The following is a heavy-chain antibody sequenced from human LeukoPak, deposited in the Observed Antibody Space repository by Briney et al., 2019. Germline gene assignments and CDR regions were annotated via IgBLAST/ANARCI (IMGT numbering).Heavy chain of an antibody. CDR2: ISNSGSPI. J-gene: IGHJ4*02. D-gene: IGHD4-11*01. CDR3: AREGYSSTFDY. Sequence: GGSLRLSCAASGFSFSVYEMNWVRQAPGKGLEWVSYISNSGSPIYYADSVKGRFAISRDNAKSSLYLQLNSLRAEDTAVYYCAREGYSSTFDYWGQGTLVTVSS. CDR1: GFSFSVYE. V-gene: IGHV3-48*03.